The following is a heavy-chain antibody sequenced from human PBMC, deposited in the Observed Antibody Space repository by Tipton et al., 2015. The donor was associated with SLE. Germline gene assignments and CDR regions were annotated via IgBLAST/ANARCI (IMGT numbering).Heavy chain of an antibody. CDR1: GFTISHHY. CDR3: ARGRGRGALDY. CDR2: INQDGSEK. Sequence: AVSGFTISHHYMMWVRQAPGKGLEWVANINQDGSEKNYVDSMKGRFTISRDNAQSSVFLQMDSLRVEDTAVYYCARGRGRGALDYWGQGTLVTVSS. V-gene: IGHV3-7*01. J-gene: IGHJ4*02. D-gene: IGHD2-15*01.